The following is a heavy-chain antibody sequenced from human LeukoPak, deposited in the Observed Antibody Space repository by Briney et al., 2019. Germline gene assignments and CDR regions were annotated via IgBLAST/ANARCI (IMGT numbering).Heavy chain of an antibody. CDR1: GYTFTGYY. D-gene: IGHD2/OR15-2a*01. V-gene: IGHV1-2*02. Sequence: ASVKVSCKASGYTFTGYYMHWVRQAPGQGLEWMGWINPNSGGTNYAQKFQGRVTMTRDTSISTAYMELSRLRSEDTAVYYCARVGFIVRAFDYWGQGTLVTVSS. J-gene: IGHJ4*02. CDR2: INPNSGGT. CDR3: ARVGFIVRAFDY.